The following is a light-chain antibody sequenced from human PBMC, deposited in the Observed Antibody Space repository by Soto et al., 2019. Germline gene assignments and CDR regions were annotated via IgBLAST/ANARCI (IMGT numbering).Light chain of an antibody. J-gene: IGKJ1*01. CDR1: LGIRND. V-gene: IGKV1-17*01. CDR3: LQHDSYPWT. Sequence: DIQITHSPSSLSASVLYRVTITCRASLGIRNDLGWYQHKPGKAPKRLIYAASSLQSGVPSRFSGSGSGTEFTLTISSLQPEDFATYFCLQHDSYPWTFGQGTKVDI. CDR2: AAS.